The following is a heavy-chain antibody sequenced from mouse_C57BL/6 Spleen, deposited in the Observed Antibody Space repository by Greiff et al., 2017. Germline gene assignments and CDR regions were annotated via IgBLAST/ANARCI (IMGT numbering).Heavy chain of an antibody. D-gene: IGHD2-1*01. V-gene: IGHV1-63*01. Sequence: VKLQESGAELVRPGTSVKMSCKASGYTFTNYWIGWAKQRPGHGLEWIGDIYPGGGYTNYNEKFKGKATLTADKSSSTAYMQFSSLTSEDSAIYYCARREIYYGNYDYAMDYWGQGTSVTVSS. CDR3: ARREIYYGNYDYAMDY. CDR2: IYPGGGYT. CDR1: GYTFTNYW. J-gene: IGHJ4*01.